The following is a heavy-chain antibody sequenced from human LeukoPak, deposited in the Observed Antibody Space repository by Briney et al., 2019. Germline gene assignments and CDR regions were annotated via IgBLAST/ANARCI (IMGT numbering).Heavy chain of an antibody. J-gene: IGHJ5*02. CDR1: GGSISSYY. D-gene: IGHD2-2*01. CDR2: IYTSGST. CDR3: ARAPQVPAAIGDWFDP. V-gene: IGHV4-4*07. Sequence: SETLSLTCTVSGGSISSYYWSWIRQPAGKGLEWIGRIYTSGSTNYNPSLKSRVTISVDTSKNQFSLKLSSVTAADTAVYYCARAPQVPAAIGDWFDPWGQGTLVTVSS.